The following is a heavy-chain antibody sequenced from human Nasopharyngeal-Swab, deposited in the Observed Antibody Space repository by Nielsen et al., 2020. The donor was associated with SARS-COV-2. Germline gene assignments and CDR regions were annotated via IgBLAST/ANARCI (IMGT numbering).Heavy chain of an antibody. J-gene: IGHJ6*02. Sequence: GESLKISCAASGFTFSSYAMHWVRQAPGKGLDWVAVVAYDENNKYYADSVKGRFTISRDNFKNTLYLEMNGLRVEDTAVYYCARPRRELRVYYGMDVWGQGTTVTVSS. CDR2: VAYDENNK. CDR3: ARPRRELRVYYGMDV. CDR1: GFTFSSYA. V-gene: IGHV3-30-3*01. D-gene: IGHD1-26*01.